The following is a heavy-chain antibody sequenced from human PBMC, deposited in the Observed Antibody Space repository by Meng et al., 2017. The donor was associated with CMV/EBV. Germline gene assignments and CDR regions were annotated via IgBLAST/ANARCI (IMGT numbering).Heavy chain of an antibody. CDR3: ARDLMNCSSTSCANWFDP. V-gene: IGHV4-4*07. J-gene: IGHJ5*02. D-gene: IGHD2-2*01. CDR2: IYTSGST. Sequence: QLRASVPDVVNPSGTLPLTCTVSGGSISSYYWSWIRQSAGKGLEWSGRIYTSGSTNYNPSLKSRVTMSVDTSKNQFSLKLSSVTAADTAVYYCARDLMNCSSTSCANWFDPWGQGTLVTVSS. CDR1: GGSISSYY.